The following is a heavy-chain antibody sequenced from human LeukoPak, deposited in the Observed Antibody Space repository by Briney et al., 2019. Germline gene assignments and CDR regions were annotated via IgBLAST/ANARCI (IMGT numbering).Heavy chain of an antibody. J-gene: IGHJ6*03. CDR2: INPKSGDT. CDR3: ARGLEDYYYMDV. D-gene: IGHD5-24*01. CDR1: GYTFNGYY. V-gene: IGHV1-2*06. Sequence: ASVKVSCKASGYTFNGYYMHWVRQAPGQGLEWMGRINPKSGDTNYAQKFQGRVTMTRDTSISTAYMELSRLRSDDTAVYYCARGLEDYYYMDVWGEGTTVTVSS.